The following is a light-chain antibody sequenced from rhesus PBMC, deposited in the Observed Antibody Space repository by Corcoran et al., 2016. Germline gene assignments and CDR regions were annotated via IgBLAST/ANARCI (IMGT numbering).Light chain of an antibody. J-gene: IGKJ1*01. CDR1: QTISSY. Sequence: DIQMTQSPSSLSASVGDRVTITCRASQTISSYLAWYQQNPGKVPKLLIYAASILERGVPSRFSGSGSGTEFTLTISSLQPEDFATYYRQQQKSHPPTFGQGTKVEIK. CDR2: AAS. V-gene: IGKV1S5*01. CDR3: QQQKSHPPT.